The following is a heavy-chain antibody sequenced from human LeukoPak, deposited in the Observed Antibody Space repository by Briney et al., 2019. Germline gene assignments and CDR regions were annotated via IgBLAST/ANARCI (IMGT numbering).Heavy chain of an antibody. Sequence: SEALSLTCTVSGGSISSYYWSWIRQPPGKGLEWIGYIYYSGSTNYNPSLKSRVTISVDTSKNQFSLKLSSVTAADTAVYYCARSHSVWTSFDYWGQGTLVTVSS. CDR1: GGSISSYY. J-gene: IGHJ4*02. D-gene: IGHD3/OR15-3a*01. CDR3: ARSHSVWTSFDY. CDR2: IYYSGST. V-gene: IGHV4-59*01.